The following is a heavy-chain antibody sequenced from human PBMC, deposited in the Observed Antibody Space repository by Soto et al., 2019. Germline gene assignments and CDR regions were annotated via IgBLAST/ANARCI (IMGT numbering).Heavy chain of an antibody. J-gene: IGHJ4*02. CDR1: GFTFSSYA. CDR2: ISGSDGRT. V-gene: IGHV3-23*01. Sequence: GGSLRRSCAASGFTFSSYAMNWVRQAPGKGLEWVSTISGSDGRTYSTDSVKGRFTISRDNSRNTAYLQMNSLRVEDTAVYYCAKGVSQYTPLALFDYWGRGTLVTVSS. D-gene: IGHD5-18*01. CDR3: AKGVSQYTPLALFDY.